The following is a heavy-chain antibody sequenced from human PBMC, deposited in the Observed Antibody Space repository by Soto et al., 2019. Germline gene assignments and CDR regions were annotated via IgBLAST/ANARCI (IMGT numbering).Heavy chain of an antibody. D-gene: IGHD1-26*01. CDR2: IWWHGRDL. J-gene: IGHJ4*02. V-gene: IGHV3-33*01. Sequence: QVQVVESGGGVVQPGRSLRLSCTASGFSFSDYVMHLVRQPPGKGLEWVAVIWWHGRDLFYEGYVKGRFTSSRYNSQKKLYLQMNSLRVEDTAVFYCARDQGGQSGNFIFDNLGQGTLVTVSS. CDR1: GFSFSDYV. CDR3: ARDQGGQSGNFIFDN.